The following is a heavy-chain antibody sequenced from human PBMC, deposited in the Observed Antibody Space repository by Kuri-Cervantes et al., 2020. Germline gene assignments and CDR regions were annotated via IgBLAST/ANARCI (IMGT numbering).Heavy chain of an antibody. Sequence: GGSLRLSCAASGFTFSSYTMNWVRQAPGKGLEWVSVIYSGGSTYYADSVKGRFTISRDNSKNTLYLQMNSLRAEDTAVYYCARGRQDYDILTGYYSAIYFDYWGQGTLVTVSS. V-gene: IGHV3-53*01. CDR3: ARGRQDYDILTGYYSAIYFDY. J-gene: IGHJ4*02. D-gene: IGHD3-9*01. CDR2: IYSGGST. CDR1: GFTFSSYT.